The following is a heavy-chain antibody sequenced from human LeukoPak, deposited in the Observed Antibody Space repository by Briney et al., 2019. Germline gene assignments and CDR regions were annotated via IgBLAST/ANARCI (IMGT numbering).Heavy chain of an antibody. V-gene: IGHV3-21*01. CDR1: GFTFSSYS. Sequence: SGGSLRLSCAASGFTFSSYSMNWVRQAPGKGLEWVSSISSSSSYIYYADSVKGRFTISRDNAKNSLYLQMNSLRAEDTAVYYCARDLYDILTGISDYWGQGTLVTVSS. CDR3: ARDLYDILTGISDY. J-gene: IGHJ4*02. CDR2: ISSSSSYI. D-gene: IGHD3-9*01.